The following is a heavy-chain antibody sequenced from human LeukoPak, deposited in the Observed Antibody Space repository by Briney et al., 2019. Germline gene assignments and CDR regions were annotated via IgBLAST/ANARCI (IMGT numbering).Heavy chain of an antibody. CDR1: GFTFSNYN. CDR3: VRENFADLFDY. D-gene: IGHD1-7*01. Sequence: GGSLRLSCAASGFTFSNYNMHWVRQAPGKGLECISYVSSSSSTIYNADSVKGRLTISRDNAKNSLFLQMNSLRAEDTAVYYCVRENFADLFDYWGQGTLVTVSS. CDR2: VSSSSSTI. J-gene: IGHJ4*02. V-gene: IGHV3-48*01.